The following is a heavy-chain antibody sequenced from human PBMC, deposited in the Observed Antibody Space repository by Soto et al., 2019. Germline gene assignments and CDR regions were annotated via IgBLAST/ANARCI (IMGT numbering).Heavy chain of an antibody. J-gene: IGHJ6*02. CDR1: GGTFSNYA. CDR3: ARYYAILTGGSYYYGMDV. V-gene: IGHV1-69*01. Sequence: QVQLVQSGAEVKKPGSSVKVSCKASGGTFSNYAISWVRQAPGQGLEWMGGVIPMFGTANYAQKFQGRVTITADESTITAYLELSSLRSEDTAVYYCARYYAILTGGSYYYGMDVWGQGTTVTVSS. CDR2: VIPMFGTA. D-gene: IGHD3-9*01.